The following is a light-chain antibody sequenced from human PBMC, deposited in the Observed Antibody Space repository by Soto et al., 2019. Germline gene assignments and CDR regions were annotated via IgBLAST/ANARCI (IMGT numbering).Light chain of an antibody. CDR3: QQYNNWPRT. Sequence: ETRMTQSPATLSVSPGERVTLSCGASQSVRNSVAWYQQRPGQAPWLLIYDASFRATGISARFSGSGSGTEFTLTISSLQSEDFAVYYCQQYNNWPRTFGQGTKLEI. CDR1: QSVRNS. J-gene: IGKJ2*01. V-gene: IGKV3-15*01. CDR2: DAS.